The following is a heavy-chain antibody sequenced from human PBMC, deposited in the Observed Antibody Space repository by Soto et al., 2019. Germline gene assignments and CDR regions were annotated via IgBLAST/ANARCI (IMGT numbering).Heavy chain of an antibody. CDR2: ISYDGSKE. Sequence: GGSLRLSCAASGFTFSNYAIHWVRQAPGKGLEWVAVISYDGSKEYYADSVKGRSTISRDNSKNTLYLQMNTLSADDTAVYFCAKARVRIVGANSFDYWGQGTPVTV. D-gene: IGHD1-26*01. J-gene: IGHJ4*02. CDR1: GFTFSNYA. CDR3: AKARVRIVGANSFDY. V-gene: IGHV3-30-3*01.